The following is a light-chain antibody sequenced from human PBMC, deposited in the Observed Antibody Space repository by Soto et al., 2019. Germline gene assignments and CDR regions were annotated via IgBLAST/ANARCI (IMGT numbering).Light chain of an antibody. CDR2: GAS. Sequence: EIVMTQSPATLSVSPGERATLSCRASQSVGSHLAWYQQRPGQAPRLLIYGASYRATGIPPRFSGSGSGTDFTLTISSLQSEDFAVYYCQQYNNWPPFTFGPGTKVDIK. CDR3: QQYNNWPPFT. CDR1: QSVGSH. J-gene: IGKJ3*01. V-gene: IGKV3-15*01.